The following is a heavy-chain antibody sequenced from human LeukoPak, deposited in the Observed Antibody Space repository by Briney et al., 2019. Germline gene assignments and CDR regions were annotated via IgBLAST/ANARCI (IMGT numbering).Heavy chain of an antibody. V-gene: IGHV4-34*01. CDR1: GGSFSGYY. J-gene: IGHJ4*02. CDR3: ARRRRANPFDY. Sequence: PSETLSLTCAVYGGSFSGYYWSWIRQPPGKGLEWIGEINHSGSTNYNPSLKSRVTISVDTSKNQFSLKLSSVTAADTAVYYCARRRRANPFDYWGQGTLVTVSS. CDR2: INHSGST.